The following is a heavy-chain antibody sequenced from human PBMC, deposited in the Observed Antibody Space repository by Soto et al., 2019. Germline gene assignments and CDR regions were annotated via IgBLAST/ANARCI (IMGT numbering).Heavy chain of an antibody. D-gene: IGHD4-17*01. V-gene: IGHV3-23*01. Sequence: GGSLRISCAASGFTFSNYGMSWVRQDPGKGLEWVSGITGSGGTRYYADSVKGRFTISRDNSKSTLYLQMNSLRGEATAIYYCAKDRPCDYVMGGFEYWGQGT. CDR3: AKDRPCDYVMGGFEY. CDR1: GFTFSNYG. CDR2: ITGSGGTR. J-gene: IGHJ4*02.